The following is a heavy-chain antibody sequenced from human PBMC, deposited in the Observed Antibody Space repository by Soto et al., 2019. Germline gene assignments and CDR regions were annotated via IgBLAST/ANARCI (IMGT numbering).Heavy chain of an antibody. CDR1: EFTFSSYA. Sequence: EVQLLESGGGLVQPGGSLRLSCAASEFTFSSYALSWVRQAPGKGLEWDSAISGSGGSTYYADSVKGRFTISRDKSKNTLYLQMNSLRAEDTAVYYCAKEVAGRPYYYYGMDVWGQGTTVTFSS. CDR2: ISGSGGST. CDR3: AKEVAGRPYYYYGMDV. D-gene: IGHD6-19*01. J-gene: IGHJ6*02. V-gene: IGHV3-23*01.